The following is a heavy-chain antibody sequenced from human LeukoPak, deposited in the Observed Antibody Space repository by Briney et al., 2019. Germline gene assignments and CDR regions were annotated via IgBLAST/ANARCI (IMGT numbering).Heavy chain of an antibody. CDR2: INSDGGST. CDR1: GFTLSSYW. V-gene: IGHV3-74*01. D-gene: IGHD2-8*01. CDR3: ASMNGHAFDI. J-gene: IGHJ3*02. Sequence: GGSLRLSCAASGFTLSSYWMHWVRQAPGNGLVWVSGINSDGGSTRYADSVKGRFIITRDNAKNMLYLQMNSLRAEDTAVYYCASMNGHAFDIWGQWTRVTVSS.